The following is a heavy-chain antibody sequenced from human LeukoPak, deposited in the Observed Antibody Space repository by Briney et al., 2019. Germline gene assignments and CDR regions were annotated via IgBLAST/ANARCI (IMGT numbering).Heavy chain of an antibody. CDR3: AITEWAPSISLESYFDY. D-gene: IGHD3-9*01. V-gene: IGHV3-11*01. CDR2: ISSSGSNI. Sequence: GGTLSLSCAAYTFTFSYFYMSWLRPAPGLGWEGVTYISSSGSNISYADPVKGRMTSDRDNAKDSMDLRMHSLEAEDADVYSTAITEWAPSISLESYFDYWGQGTLVTVSS. CDR1: TFTFSYFY. J-gene: IGHJ4*02.